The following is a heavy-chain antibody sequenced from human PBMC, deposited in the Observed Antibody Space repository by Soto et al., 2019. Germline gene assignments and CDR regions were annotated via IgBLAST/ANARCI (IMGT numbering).Heavy chain of an antibody. Sequence: SETLSLTCAVYGGSFSGYYWSWIRQPPGKGLEWIGEINHSGSTNYNPSLKSRVTISVDTSKNQFSLKLSSVTAADTAVYYCARRFASIAAPLGFDYWGQGTLVTVSS. CDR2: INHSGST. V-gene: IGHV4-34*01. J-gene: IGHJ4*02. CDR3: ARRFASIAAPLGFDY. D-gene: IGHD6-6*01. CDR1: GGSFSGYY.